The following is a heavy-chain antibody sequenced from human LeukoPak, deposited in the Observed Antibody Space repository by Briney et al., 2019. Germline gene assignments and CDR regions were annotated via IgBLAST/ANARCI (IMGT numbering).Heavy chain of an antibody. J-gene: IGHJ4*02. Sequence: ASVKVSCKASGYTFTSYGISWVRQAPGQGLEWMGWISAYNGNTNYAQKLQGRVTMTTDTSTSTAYMELRSLRSDDTAVYYCARDRLIHDYGGNSFDYWGQGTLVTVSS. CDR2: ISAYNGNT. CDR1: GYTFTSYG. CDR3: ARDRLIHDYGGNSFDY. V-gene: IGHV1-18*01. D-gene: IGHD4-23*01.